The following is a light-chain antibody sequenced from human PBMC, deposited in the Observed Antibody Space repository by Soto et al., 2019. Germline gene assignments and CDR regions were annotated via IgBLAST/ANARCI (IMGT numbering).Light chain of an antibody. J-gene: IGLJ2*01. Sequence: QSVLTQPPSASGTPGQRVTISCSGSSSNIGSNYVYWYQQLPGPAPKLPIYRNNQRPSGVPDRFSGSKSGTSASLAISGLRSDDEADYYCAAWDDSLSGPVFGGGTKLTVL. V-gene: IGLV1-47*01. CDR1: SSNIGSNY. CDR2: RNN. CDR3: AAWDDSLSGPV.